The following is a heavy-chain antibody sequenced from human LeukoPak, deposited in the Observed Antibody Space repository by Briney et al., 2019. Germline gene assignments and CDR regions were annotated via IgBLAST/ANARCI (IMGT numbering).Heavy chain of an antibody. V-gene: IGHV1-69*13. CDR1: GGTFSSYA. CDR3: AKWITMVVVNRRDWFDP. Sequence: SVKVSCKASGGTFSSYAISWVRQAPGQGLEWMGGIIPIFGTANYAQKFQGRVTITADESTSTAYMELNSLRAEDTAVYYCAKWITMVVVNRRDWFDPWGQGTLVTVSS. D-gene: IGHD3-22*01. CDR2: IIPIFGTA. J-gene: IGHJ5*02.